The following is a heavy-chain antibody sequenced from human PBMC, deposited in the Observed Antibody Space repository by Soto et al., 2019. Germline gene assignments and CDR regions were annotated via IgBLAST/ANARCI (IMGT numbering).Heavy chain of an antibody. CDR3: ARAAYYDSSGYSGAAFYI. V-gene: IGHV3-30-3*01. CDR2: ISYDGSNK. Sequence: GGSLRLSCAASGFTFSGYAMNWARQAPGKGLEWVAVISYDGSNKYYADSVKGRFTISRDNSKNTLYLQMNSLRAEDTAIYYCARAAYYDSSGYSGAAFYIWGQGTMVTVSS. J-gene: IGHJ3*02. D-gene: IGHD3-22*01. CDR1: GFTFSGYA.